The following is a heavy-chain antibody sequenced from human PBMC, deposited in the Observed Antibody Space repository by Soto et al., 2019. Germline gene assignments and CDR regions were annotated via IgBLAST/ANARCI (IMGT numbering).Heavy chain of an antibody. CDR1: GYTFTSYY. Sequence: ASVKVSCKASGYTFTSYYMHWVRQAPGQGLGWMGIINPSGGSTSYAQKFQGRVTMTRDTSTSTVYMELSSLRSEDTAVYYCARDRLVSIAAAATRWFDPWGQGTLVTVSS. CDR3: ARDRLVSIAAAATRWFDP. J-gene: IGHJ5*02. V-gene: IGHV1-46*01. CDR2: INPSGGST. D-gene: IGHD6-13*01.